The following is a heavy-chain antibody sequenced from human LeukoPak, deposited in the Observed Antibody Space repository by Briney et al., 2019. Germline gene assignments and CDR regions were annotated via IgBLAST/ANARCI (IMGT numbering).Heavy chain of an antibody. CDR1: GGSFSGYY. V-gene: IGHV4-34*01. CDR3: ASEPEDIVVVPAAPGGFDY. J-gene: IGHJ4*02. Sequence: PSETLSLTCAVYGGSFSGYYWSWIRQPPGKGLEWIGEINHSGSTNYNPSLKSRVTISVDTSKNQFSLKLSSVTAADTAVYYCASEPEDIVVVPAAPGGFDYWGQGTLDTVSS. D-gene: IGHD2-2*01. CDR2: INHSGST.